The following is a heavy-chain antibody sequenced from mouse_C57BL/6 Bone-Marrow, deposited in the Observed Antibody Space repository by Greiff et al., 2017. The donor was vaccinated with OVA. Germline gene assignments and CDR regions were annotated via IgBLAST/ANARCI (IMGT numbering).Heavy chain of an antibody. Sequence: EVKLMESGGGLVKPGGSLKLSCAASGFTFSDYGMHWVRQAPEKGLEWVAYISSGSSTIYYADTVKGRFTISRDNAKNTLFLQMTSLRSEDTAMYYCASPIYYGYDASNYYAMDYWGQGTSVTVSS. D-gene: IGHD2-2*01. V-gene: IGHV5-17*01. CDR3: ASPIYYGYDASNYYAMDY. CDR1: GFTFSDYG. CDR2: ISSGSSTI. J-gene: IGHJ4*01.